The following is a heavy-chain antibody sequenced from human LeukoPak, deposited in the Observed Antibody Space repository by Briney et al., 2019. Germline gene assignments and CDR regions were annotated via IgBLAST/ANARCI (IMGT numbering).Heavy chain of an antibody. CDR1: GGSISSSPYY. D-gene: IGHD5-12*01. CDR2: IYYSGST. J-gene: IGHJ4*02. CDR3: ARHEGGEHIVATRPPDY. V-gene: IGHV4-39*01. Sequence: SETLSLTCTVSGGSISSSPYYWGWIRQPPGKGLEWIGTIYYSGSTYYNPSLKSRVTISVDTSKNQFSLKLSSVTAADTAVYYCARHEGGEHIVATRPPDYWGQGTLVTVSS.